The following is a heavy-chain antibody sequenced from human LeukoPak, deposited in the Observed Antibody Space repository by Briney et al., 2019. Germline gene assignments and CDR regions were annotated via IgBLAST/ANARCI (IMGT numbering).Heavy chain of an antibody. J-gene: IGHJ5*02. D-gene: IGHD2-15*01. CDR2: IDKKDNLYAT. Sequence: PGGSLRLSCAASGFSFSGSTVHWVRQSSGKGLEWVGHIDKKDNLYATAYAESVKGRFTISRDDSKDTAFLHMDSLKTEDTALYYCTRDRGTYNWFDPWDQGTLVTVSS. CDR1: GFSFSGST. CDR3: TRDRGTYNWFDP. V-gene: IGHV3-73*01.